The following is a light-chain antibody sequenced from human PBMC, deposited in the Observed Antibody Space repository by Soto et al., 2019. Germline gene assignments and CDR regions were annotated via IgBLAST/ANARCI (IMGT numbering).Light chain of an antibody. V-gene: IGKV3-15*01. Sequence: IGSTQARGTLALAKGVRPSLCRKASQSVSDKLAWYQQKPGQAPRLLIYGASARALGIPDRFSGSGSGTEFSFTVTSLQSEDFAVYYCQQYDQWPITFAQGTRLDIK. CDR1: QSVSDK. CDR2: GAS. J-gene: IGKJ5*01. CDR3: QQYDQWPIT.